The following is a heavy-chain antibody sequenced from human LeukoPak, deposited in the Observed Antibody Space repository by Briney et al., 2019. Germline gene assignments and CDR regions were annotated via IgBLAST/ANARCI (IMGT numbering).Heavy chain of an antibody. CDR3: ARDVVS. V-gene: IGHV4-39*07. D-gene: IGHD5/OR15-5a*01. CDR2: IYYSGSA. J-gene: IGHJ4*02. Sequence: PSETLSLTGTVSGGSSSSSSYYWGWIRQPPGKVLECIGSIYYSGSAYYNTSLKSRVTISVDTSKNQLSLKLSSVTAADTAVYYCARDVVSWGQGTLVTVSS. CDR1: GGSSSSSSYY.